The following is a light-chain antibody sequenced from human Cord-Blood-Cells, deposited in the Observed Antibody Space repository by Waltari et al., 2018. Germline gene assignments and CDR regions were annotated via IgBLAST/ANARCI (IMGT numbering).Light chain of an antibody. CDR2: GNS. V-gene: IGLV1-40*01. CDR3: QSYDSSLSGSV. Sequence: QSVLTQPPSVSGAPGQRVTISCTGSSSNIGAGYDVHWYQQLPGTAPKHLIYGNSNRPSWVPDRFSGSKSGTSASLAITGLQAEDEADYYCQSYDSSLSGSVFGGGTKLTVL. J-gene: IGLJ3*02. CDR1: SSNIGAGYD.